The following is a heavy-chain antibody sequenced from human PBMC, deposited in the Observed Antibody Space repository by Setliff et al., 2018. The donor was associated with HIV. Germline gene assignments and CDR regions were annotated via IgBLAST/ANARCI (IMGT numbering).Heavy chain of an antibody. CDR1: GFTFNTSA. J-gene: IGHJ6*03. D-gene: IGHD3-22*01. Sequence: SVKVSCKASGFTFNTSAIQWVQQARGRRLEWIGWIVVGSGNTNYAQKFQERVTITRDMSTSTSYMELTNLRSEDTAVYYCAARPGVDSSGYYDYYYMDVWAKGATVTVSS. V-gene: IGHV1-58*02. CDR2: IVVGSGNT. CDR3: AARPGVDSSGYYDYYYMDV.